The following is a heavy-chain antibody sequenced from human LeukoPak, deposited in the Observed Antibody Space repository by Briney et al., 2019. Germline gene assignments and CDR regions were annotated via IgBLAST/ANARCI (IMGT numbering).Heavy chain of an antibody. J-gene: IGHJ4*02. Sequence: SETLPLTCTVSGGSISSYYWSWIRQPPGKGLEWIGYIYYSGSTNYNPSLKSRVTISVDTSKNQFSLKLSSVTAADTAVYYCARDPYSRGFFDHWGQGTLVTVSS. CDR1: GGSISSYY. CDR3: ARDPYSRGFFDH. V-gene: IGHV4-59*01. D-gene: IGHD6-19*01. CDR2: IYYSGST.